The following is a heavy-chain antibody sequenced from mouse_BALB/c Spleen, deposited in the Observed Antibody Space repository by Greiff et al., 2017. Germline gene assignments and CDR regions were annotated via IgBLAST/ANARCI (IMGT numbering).Heavy chain of an antibody. D-gene: IGHD1-2*01. CDR3: TKAENDITTAFFDY. CDR2: IYPSDSYT. Sequence: QVQLQQPGAELVRPGASVKLSCKASGYTFTSYWINWVKQRPGQGLEWIGNIYPSDSYTNYNQKFKDKATLTVDKSSSTAYMQLSSPTSEDSAVYYCTKAENDITTAFFDYWGQGTTLTVSS. CDR1: GYTFTSYW. J-gene: IGHJ2*01. V-gene: IGHV1-69*02.